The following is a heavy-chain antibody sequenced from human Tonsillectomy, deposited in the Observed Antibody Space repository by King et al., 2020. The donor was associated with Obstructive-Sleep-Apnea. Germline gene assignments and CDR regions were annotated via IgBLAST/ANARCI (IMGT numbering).Heavy chain of an antibody. V-gene: IGHV3-23*04. J-gene: IGHJ4*02. D-gene: IGHD3-10*01. Sequence: VQLVESGGGLVQPGGSLRLSCAASGFTFRSFAMSWVRQAPGKGLEGVSTISGSGSSTYSADSVKGRFTIPRDNSKNTLYLQMNSLRAEDTAVYYCAKEGSYSGSGSYYTDYWGQGTLVSVSS. CDR2: ISGSGSST. CDR1: GFTFRSFA. CDR3: AKEGSYSGSGSYYTDY.